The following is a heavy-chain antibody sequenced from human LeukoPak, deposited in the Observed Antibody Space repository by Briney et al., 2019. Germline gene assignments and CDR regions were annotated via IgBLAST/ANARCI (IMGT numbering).Heavy chain of an antibody. CDR3: AKDLSVVITSGFDY. Sequence: PGGSLRLSCTASGFTFDDYAMHWVRQAPGKGLEWVSGISWNSGSIGYADSVKGRFTISRDNAKNSLYLQMNSLRAEDMALYYCAKDLSVVITSGFDYWGQGTLVTVSS. D-gene: IGHD3-22*01. CDR2: ISWNSGSI. CDR1: GFTFDDYA. V-gene: IGHV3-9*03. J-gene: IGHJ4*02.